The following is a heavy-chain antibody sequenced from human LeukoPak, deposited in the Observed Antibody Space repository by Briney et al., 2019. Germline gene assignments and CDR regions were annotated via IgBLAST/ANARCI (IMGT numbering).Heavy chain of an antibody. J-gene: IGHJ6*03. CDR2: INSDGSST. V-gene: IGHV3-74*01. Sequence: GGSLRLSCAASGFTFSSYSMNWVRQAPGKGLVWVSRINSDGSSTSYADSVKGRFTISRDNAKNTLYLQMNSLRAEDTAVYYCARDQALVWSGQLKTYYYYYMDVWGKGTTVTVSS. CDR3: ARDQALVWSGQLKTYYYYYMDV. D-gene: IGHD3-3*01. CDR1: GFTFSSYS.